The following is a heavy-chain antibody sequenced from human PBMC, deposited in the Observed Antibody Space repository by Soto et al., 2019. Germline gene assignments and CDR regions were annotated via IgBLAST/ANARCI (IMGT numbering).Heavy chain of an antibody. J-gene: IGHJ5*01. CDR3: ARRLWFGERLWFDS. CDR1: GGPVSSGGCY. V-gene: IGHV4-31*03. D-gene: IGHD3-10*01. Sequence: QVQLQESGPGLVKPSETLSLTCTVSGGPVSSGGCYWSWIRQLPGKGLEWIGYIYYTGRTDYNPSLKGRAITSVDTSKSQVTRKLNSVTAADTAVYYCARRLWFGERLWFDSWCRGTLVTVSS. CDR2: IYYTGRT.